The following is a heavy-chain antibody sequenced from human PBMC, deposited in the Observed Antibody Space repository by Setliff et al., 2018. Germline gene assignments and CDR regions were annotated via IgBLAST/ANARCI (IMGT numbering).Heavy chain of an antibody. J-gene: IGHJ2*01. CDR1: GGSISSSNW. CDR3: ARELRSGHWYFDL. Sequence: LSLTCAVSGGSISSSNWWSWVRQPPGKGLEWIGEIYHSGSTNYNPSLKSRVTISVDKSKNQFSLKLSSVTAADTAVYYCARELRSGHWYFDLWGRGTLVTVSS. D-gene: IGHD6-25*01. V-gene: IGHV4-4*02. CDR2: IYHSGST.